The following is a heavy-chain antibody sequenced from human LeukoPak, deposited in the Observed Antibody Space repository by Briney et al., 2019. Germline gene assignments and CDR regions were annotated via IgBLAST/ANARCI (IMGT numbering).Heavy chain of an antibody. Sequence: SETLSLTCAVYGGSFSGYYWSWIRQPPGKGLEWIGEINHSGRTNYNASPKSRLTISVDTSKNQFSLKLSSVTSADTAVYYCAISRDGYNYGGWFDPWGQGTLVTVSS. V-gene: IGHV4-34*01. J-gene: IGHJ5*02. CDR1: GGSFSGYY. D-gene: IGHD5-24*01. CDR2: INHSGRT. CDR3: AISRDGYNYGGWFDP.